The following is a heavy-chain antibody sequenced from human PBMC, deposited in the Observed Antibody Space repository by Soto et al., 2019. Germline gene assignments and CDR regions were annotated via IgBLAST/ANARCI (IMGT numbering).Heavy chain of an antibody. CDR3: ARGNLAVHWYLDL. J-gene: IGHJ2*01. V-gene: IGHV4-30-4*01. CDR2: IYYSGST. Sequence: QVQLQESGPGLVKLSQTLSLTCTVSGGSISSGDYYWSWIRQPPGKGLEWIGYIYYSGSTYYNPSLKSRVTISADKSTNQCSRKLSSVTAADSDVYYCARGNLAVHWYLDLWCRITLVTAAS. CDR1: GGSISSGDYY. D-gene: IGHD1-1*01.